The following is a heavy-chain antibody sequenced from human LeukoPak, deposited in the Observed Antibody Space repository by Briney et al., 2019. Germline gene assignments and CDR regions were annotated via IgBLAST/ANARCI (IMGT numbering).Heavy chain of an antibody. V-gene: IGHV3-7*01. D-gene: IGHD6-19*01. J-gene: IGHJ4*02. CDR2: IKQDGSEK. Sequence: GGSLRLSCEGSGFIFNSYWMNWVRQAPGKGLEWVANIKQDGSEKYYVDSAKGRFTISRDNAKNSLYLQMNSLRAEDTAVYYCASLKVAVDYFDYWGQGTLVTVSS. CDR3: ASLKVAVDYFDY. CDR1: GFIFNSYW.